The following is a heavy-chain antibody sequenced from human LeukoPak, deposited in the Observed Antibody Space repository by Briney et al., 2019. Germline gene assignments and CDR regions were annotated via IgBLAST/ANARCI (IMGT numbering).Heavy chain of an antibody. V-gene: IGHV3-23*01. Sequence: PGGSLRLSCMVSGFTLSSYEMSWIRQAPGKGLEWVSSIEYGESTTHYADSVRGRFTISRDNYKNTLYLQMNSLRAEDTAVYYCARIRVGATPFDYWGQGTLVTVSS. CDR3: ARIRVGATPFDY. D-gene: IGHD1-26*01. CDR1: GFTLSSYE. J-gene: IGHJ4*02. CDR2: IEYGESTT.